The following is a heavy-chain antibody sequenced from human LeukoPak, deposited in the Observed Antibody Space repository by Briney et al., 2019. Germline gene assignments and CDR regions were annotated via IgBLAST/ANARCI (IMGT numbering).Heavy chain of an antibody. J-gene: IGHJ4*02. CDR3: ARESQGYNSGWYNGYLDR. V-gene: IGHV4-39*02. D-gene: IGHD6-19*01. CDR2: IYDSGST. CDR1: GGSIRSSYYY. Sequence: SETLSLTCTVSGGSIRSSYYYWGWIRQPPGKGLEWIGSIYDSGSTYYNPSLKSRVTISVDTSKNQFSLQLNSVTPEDTAVYYCARESQGYNSGWYNGYLDRWGQGTLVTVSS.